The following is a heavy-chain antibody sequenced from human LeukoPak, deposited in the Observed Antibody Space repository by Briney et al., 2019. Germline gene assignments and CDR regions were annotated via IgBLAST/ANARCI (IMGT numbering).Heavy chain of an antibody. CDR2: ISGTGGNP. CDR1: GFTFSSYA. CDR3: AKDGEVRYYYDSSGYYSDY. V-gene: IGHV3-23*01. J-gene: IGHJ4*02. D-gene: IGHD3-22*01. Sequence: PGGPLRLSCAASGFTFSSYAMTWVRQAPGKGLEWVSAISGTGGNPYYADSVKGRFTISRDNSKNTLYLQMNSLRAEDTAVYYCAKDGEVRYYYDSSGYYSDYWGQGTLVTVSS.